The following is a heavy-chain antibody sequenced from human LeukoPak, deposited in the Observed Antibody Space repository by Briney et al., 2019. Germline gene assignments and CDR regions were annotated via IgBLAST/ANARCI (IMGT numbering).Heavy chain of an antibody. Sequence: GGSLRLSCAASGFTFSSYSMNWVRQAPGKGLEWVSSISSSSSYIYYADSVKGRFTISRDNAKNSLYLQMNSLRAEDTAVYYCAKGGDGYNYYFDYWGQETLVTVSS. V-gene: IGHV3-21*04. CDR2: ISSSSSYI. D-gene: IGHD5-24*01. CDR3: AKGGDGYNYYFDY. J-gene: IGHJ4*02. CDR1: GFTFSSYS.